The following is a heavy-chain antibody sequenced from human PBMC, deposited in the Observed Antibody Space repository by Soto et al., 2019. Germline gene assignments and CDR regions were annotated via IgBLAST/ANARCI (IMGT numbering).Heavy chain of an antibody. D-gene: IGHD4-17*01. CDR2: ISSSSSYI. V-gene: IGHV3-21*01. CDR3: ARAADYGDYYDY. Sequence: EVPLVESGGGLVKPGGSLRLSCAASGFTFSSYSMNWVRQAPGKGLEWVSSISSSSSYIYYADSVKGRFTISRDNAKNSLYLQMNSLRAEDTAVYYCARAADYGDYYDYWGQGTLVTVSS. J-gene: IGHJ4*02. CDR1: GFTFSSYS.